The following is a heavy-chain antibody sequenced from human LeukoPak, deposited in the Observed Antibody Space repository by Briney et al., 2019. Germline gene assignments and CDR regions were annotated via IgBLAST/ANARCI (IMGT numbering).Heavy chain of an antibody. CDR2: IYYSGST. CDR3: AREYQLLSGSWFDP. V-gene: IGHV4-31*03. Sequence: SETLSLTCTVSGGSISSSSYYWGWIRQHPGKGLEWIGYIYYSGSTYYNPSLKSRVTISVDTSKNQFSLKLSSVTAADTAVYYCAREYQLLSGSWFDPWGQGTLVTVSS. D-gene: IGHD2-2*01. CDR1: GGSISSSSYY. J-gene: IGHJ5*02.